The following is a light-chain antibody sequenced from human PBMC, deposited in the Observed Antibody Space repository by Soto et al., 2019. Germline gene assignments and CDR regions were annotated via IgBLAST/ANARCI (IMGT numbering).Light chain of an antibody. V-gene: IGLV2-14*01. Sequence: QSVLTQPASVSGSPGQSITISCTGTSSDVGGYNYVSWYQQHPGKAPKLMIYDVSNRPSGVSNRFSGSKSGNTASLTISGLQAEDEADYYCSSYTSSSTLVFGGGTKRTGL. J-gene: IGLJ2*01. CDR1: SSDVGGYNY. CDR2: DVS. CDR3: SSYTSSSTLV.